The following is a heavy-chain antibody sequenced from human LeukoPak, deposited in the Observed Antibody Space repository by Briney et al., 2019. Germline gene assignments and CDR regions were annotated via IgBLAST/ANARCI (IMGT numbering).Heavy chain of an antibody. CDR3: ARPSAGYTYGPIDS. CDR1: GGSLNSYY. Sequence: SETLSLTCTVSGGSLNSYYWSWIRQPPGKGLEWIGFITHSGGTDFDSSLGGRVTISVDTSKNQFSLRLSSVTASDTAMYYCARPSAGYTYGPIDSWGQGTLVTVSS. CDR2: ITHSGGT. J-gene: IGHJ4*02. V-gene: IGHV4-59*08. D-gene: IGHD5-18*01.